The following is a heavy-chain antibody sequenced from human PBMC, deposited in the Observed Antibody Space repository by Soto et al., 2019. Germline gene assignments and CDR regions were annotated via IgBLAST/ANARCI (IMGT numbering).Heavy chain of an antibody. Sequence: PSETLSLTCAVYGGSFSGYYWSWIRQPPGKGLEWIGEINHSGSTNYNPSLKSRVTISVDTSKNQFXLKLSSVTAADTAVYYCARGRWIXXXXXKWFDPWXQGTQVTVSS. J-gene: IGHJ5*02. CDR3: ARGRWIXXXXXKWFDP. D-gene: IGHD5-12*01. CDR1: GGSFSGYY. V-gene: IGHV4-34*01. CDR2: INHSGST.